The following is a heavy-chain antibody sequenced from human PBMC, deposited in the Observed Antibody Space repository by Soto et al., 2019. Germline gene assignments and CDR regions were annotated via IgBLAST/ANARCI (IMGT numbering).Heavy chain of an antibody. CDR3: ARDILDYCSGGSCLNRGTDY. Sequence: ASVKVSCKASGYSFVSYGLTWVRRNPGQGPEWMGWISPNNGNTNYAQRLQGRVTMTTDTATNTAYMELRSLTSEDTAVYYCARDILDYCSGGSCLNRGTDYWGQGTLVTVSS. V-gene: IGHV1-18*01. J-gene: IGHJ4*02. CDR1: GYSFVSYG. CDR2: ISPNNGNT. D-gene: IGHD2-15*01.